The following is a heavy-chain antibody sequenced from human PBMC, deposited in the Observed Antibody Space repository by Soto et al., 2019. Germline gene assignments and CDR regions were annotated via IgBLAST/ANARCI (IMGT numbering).Heavy chain of an antibody. V-gene: IGHV4-34*01. D-gene: IGHD2-2*01. CDR3: GRHAAVPAAMGNGFDS. Sequence: PSETLSLTFAFYGGSFSVYYWSWIRQPPGKGLEWIGEINDSGSTNYNPSLESRVTISVDTSKNQYSLMLSYVTSADTAVYYCGRHAAVPAAMGNGFDSWRQGRRV. J-gene: IGHJ3*02. CDR2: INDSGST. CDR1: GGSFSVYY.